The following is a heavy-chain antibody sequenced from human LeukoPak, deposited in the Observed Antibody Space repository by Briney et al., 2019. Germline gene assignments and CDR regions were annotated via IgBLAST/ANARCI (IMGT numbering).Heavy chain of an antibody. J-gene: IGHJ6*02. Sequence: GASVKASCMASGGTFSSYAISWVRQAPGQGLEWMGGIIPIFGTANYAQKFQGRVTITADESTSTAYMELSSLRSEDTAVYYCARGPDGDPLRGGMDVWGQGTTVTVSS. CDR3: ARGPDGDPLRGGMDV. V-gene: IGHV1-69*01. CDR2: IIPIFGTA. D-gene: IGHD4-17*01. CDR1: GGTFSSYA.